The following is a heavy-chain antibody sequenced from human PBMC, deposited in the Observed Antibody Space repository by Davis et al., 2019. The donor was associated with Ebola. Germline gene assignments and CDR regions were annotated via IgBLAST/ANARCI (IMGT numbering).Heavy chain of an antibody. CDR3: ARRRMAHFDY. D-gene: IGHD5-24*01. CDR1: GFTFSSYG. CDR2: IWHDGSNK. J-gene: IGHJ4*02. Sequence: GESLKISCAASGFTFSSYGMHWVRQAPGKGLEWVAVIWHDGSNKYYADSVKGRFTISRDNSKNTLYLQMNSLRAEDTAVYYCARRRMAHFDYWGQGTLVTVSS. V-gene: IGHV3-33*01.